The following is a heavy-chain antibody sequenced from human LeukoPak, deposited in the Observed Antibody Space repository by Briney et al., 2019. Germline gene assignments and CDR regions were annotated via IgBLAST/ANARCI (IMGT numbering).Heavy chain of an antibody. D-gene: IGHD6-13*01. CDR1: GFTFSNYA. Sequence: GGSLRLSXAASGFTFSNYAMRWVRQDPGKGLEWVSTISGGARRTYYADSVKGRFTISRDNYKNTLYLQMNSLRAEDTAVYFSAKVYSSSWYYFDYWGQGTLVTVSS. J-gene: IGHJ4*02. V-gene: IGHV3-23*01. CDR3: AKVYSSSWYYFDY. CDR2: ISGGARRT.